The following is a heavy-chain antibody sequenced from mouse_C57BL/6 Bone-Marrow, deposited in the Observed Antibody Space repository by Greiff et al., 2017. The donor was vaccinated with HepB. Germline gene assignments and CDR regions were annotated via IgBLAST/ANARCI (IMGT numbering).Heavy chain of an antibody. CDR3: ARERDYDYDGGFAD. V-gene: IGHV1-80*01. D-gene: IGHD2-4*01. CDR1: GYAFSSYW. CDR2: IYPGDGDT. Sequence: VQGVESGAELVKPGASVKISCKASGYAFSSYWMNWVKQRPGKGLEWIGQIYPGDGDTNYNGKFKGKATLTADKSSSTAYMQLNSLTYEDSAVYFWARERDYDYDGGFADWGQGTLVTVSA. J-gene: IGHJ3*01.